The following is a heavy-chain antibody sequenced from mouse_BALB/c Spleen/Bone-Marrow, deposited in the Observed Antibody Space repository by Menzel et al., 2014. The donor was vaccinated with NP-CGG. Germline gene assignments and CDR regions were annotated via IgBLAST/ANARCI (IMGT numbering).Heavy chain of an antibody. Sequence: QVQLKQSGPGLVQPSQSLSITCTVSGFSLTSYGVHWVRRSPGKGLERLGVIWSDGSTDYNAAFISRLSISKDNSKSQVFFKMNSLQANDTAIYYCARYGSILDYWGQGTTLTVSS. D-gene: IGHD1-1*01. V-gene: IGHV2-2*02. J-gene: IGHJ2*01. CDR1: GFSLTSYG. CDR2: IWSDGST. CDR3: ARYGSILDY.